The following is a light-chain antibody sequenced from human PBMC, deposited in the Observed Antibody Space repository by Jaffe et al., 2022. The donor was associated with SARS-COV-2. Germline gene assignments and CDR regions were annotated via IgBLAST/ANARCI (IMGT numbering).Light chain of an antibody. V-gene: IGLV1-40*01. J-gene: IGLJ2*01. CDR1: SSNIGAGYD. CDR3: QSYDSSLSVEDVV. Sequence: QSVLTQPPSVSGAPGQRVTISCTGSSSNIGAGYDVHWYQQLPGTAPKLLIYGNSNRPSGVPDRFSGSKSGTSASLAITGLQAEDEADYYCQSYDSSLSVEDVVFGGGTKLTVL. CDR2: GNS.